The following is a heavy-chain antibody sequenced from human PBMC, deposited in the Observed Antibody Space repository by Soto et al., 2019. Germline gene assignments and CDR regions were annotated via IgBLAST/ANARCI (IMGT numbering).Heavy chain of an antibody. J-gene: IGHJ2*01. Sequence: QVQLQESGPGLVKPSETLSLTCTVSGGSISSYYWSWIRQPPGKGLEWIGYIYYSGSTNYNPSLKSRVTLSVDTSKNQFSLKLSSVTAADTAVYYCARDKRQQSVVTPLVIWYFDLWGRGTLVTVSS. CDR2: IYYSGST. CDR3: ARDKRQQSVVTPLVIWYFDL. CDR1: GGSISSYY. D-gene: IGHD2-21*02. V-gene: IGHV4-59*01.